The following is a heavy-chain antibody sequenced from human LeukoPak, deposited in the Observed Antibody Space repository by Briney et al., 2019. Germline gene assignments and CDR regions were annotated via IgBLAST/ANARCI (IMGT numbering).Heavy chain of an antibody. V-gene: IGHV3-7*01. CDR2: IKTDGSDD. Sequence: GGSLRLSCAGSGFTFSNYWMTWVRQAPGKGLEWVASIKTDGSDDYYVDSVKGRFSISRDNAKNSLYLQMNSLRIDDTAVYYCATYGSSCSQLPDWGQGSLVTVST. J-gene: IGHJ1*01. CDR3: ATYGSSCSQLPD. D-gene: IGHD2-2*01. CDR1: GFTFSNYW.